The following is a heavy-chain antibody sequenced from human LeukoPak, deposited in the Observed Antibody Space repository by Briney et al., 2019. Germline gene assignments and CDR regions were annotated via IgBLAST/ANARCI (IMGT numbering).Heavy chain of an antibody. V-gene: IGHV4-39*01. CDR1: GGSISSTSYY. Sequence: PSETLSLTCSVAGGSISSTSYYWGWIRQPPGKGLEWIGTMYFSGSTYYNPSLKGRLTMSGDTSKNQFSLKLTSVTAADTAVYYCARHRGYCSGSSCYLSWFDPWGQGTLVTVSS. CDR2: MYFSGST. CDR3: ARHRGYCSGSSCYLSWFDP. J-gene: IGHJ5*02. D-gene: IGHD2-15*01.